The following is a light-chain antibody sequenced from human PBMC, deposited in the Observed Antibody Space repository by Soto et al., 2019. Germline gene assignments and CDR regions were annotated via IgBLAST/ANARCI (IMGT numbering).Light chain of an antibody. J-gene: IGKJ4*01. CDR3: QQYNSWPLT. CDR1: QSVGSD. CDR2: DIF. Sequence: EIVMTQSPATLSLSPGERATLSCRASQSVGSDLAWYQQKPGQAPRLVIYDIFNRATGVPTRISGSGSGTEFTLTISSLQSEDFAVYYCQQYNSWPLTFGGGTKVEIK. V-gene: IGKV3D-15*01.